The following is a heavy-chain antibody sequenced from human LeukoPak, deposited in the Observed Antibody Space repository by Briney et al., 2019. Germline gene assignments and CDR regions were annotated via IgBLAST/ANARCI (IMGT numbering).Heavy chain of an antibody. CDR1: GYTFSTYW. D-gene: IGHD2-21*01. CDR3: LRCGSAGDFEHDLDV. V-gene: IGHV5-51*01. Sequence: GESLKISCKGSGYTFSTYWIGWVRQMPGKGLEWMGIIFPYDSDTRYSPSCEGQVTISADESISTAYLEWSRVRASDTAMYFCLRCGSAGDFEHDLDVWGQGTTVIVSS. CDR2: IFPYDSDT. J-gene: IGHJ6*02.